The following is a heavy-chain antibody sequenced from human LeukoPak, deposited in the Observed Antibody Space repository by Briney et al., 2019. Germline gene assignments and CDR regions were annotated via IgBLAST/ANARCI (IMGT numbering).Heavy chain of an antibody. J-gene: IGHJ4*02. V-gene: IGHV4-59*01. CDR2: IYYSGST. D-gene: IGHD7-27*01. Sequence: SETLSLTCTVSGGSISSYYWSWIRQFPGKGLEWIGYIYYSGSTHYNPSLKSRVTISVDTSKNQFSLKLSSVTAADTAVYYCARDRVHEELGTFDYWGQGPLVTVSS. CDR3: ARDRVHEELGTFDY. CDR1: GGSISSYY.